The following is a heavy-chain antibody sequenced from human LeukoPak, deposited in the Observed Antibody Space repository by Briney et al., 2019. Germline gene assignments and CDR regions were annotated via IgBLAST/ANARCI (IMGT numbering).Heavy chain of an antibody. V-gene: IGHV4-39*07. CDR2: IYYDGST. CDR3: AKPVATIENY. Sequence: PSETLSLTCTVSGGSISSSSYYWGWIRQPPGKGLEWIGSIYYDGSTYYNPSLKSRVTISVDKSKNQFSLKLSSGTAADTAVYYCAKPVATIENYWGQGTLVTVSS. CDR1: GGSISSSSYY. D-gene: IGHD5-12*01. J-gene: IGHJ4*02.